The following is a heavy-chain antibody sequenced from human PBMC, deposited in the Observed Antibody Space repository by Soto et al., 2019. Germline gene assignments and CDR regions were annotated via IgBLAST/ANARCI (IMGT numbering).Heavy chain of an antibody. CDR1: GGSISSDDYY. CDR3: ARDLDGLHDDTSGPFPRPG. Sequence: LSLTCTVSGGSISSDDYYWSWIRQAPGRGLEWIGYIHSSGSIYYNPSLKSRATMSIDTAGNQFSLKVSSVTVADTAVYYCARDLDGLHDDTSGPFPRPGWGQGTLVTV. D-gene: IGHD3-22*01. V-gene: IGHV4-30-4*01. CDR2: IHSSGSI. J-gene: IGHJ1*01.